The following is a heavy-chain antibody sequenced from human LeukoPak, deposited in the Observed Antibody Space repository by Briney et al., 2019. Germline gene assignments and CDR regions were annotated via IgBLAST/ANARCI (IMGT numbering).Heavy chain of an antibody. CDR1: GFTFSSYA. Sequence: GGSLRLSCAASGFTFSSYAITWVRQAPGKGLEWVSAISDSGDRTYYADSVKGRFTISRDNSKNTLYLQMNSLRAEDTAVYYCAKTERGTYYDFWSGYPNWFDPWGQGTLVTVSS. D-gene: IGHD3-3*01. CDR2: ISDSGDRT. CDR3: AKTERGTYYDFWSGYPNWFDP. V-gene: IGHV3-23*01. J-gene: IGHJ5*02.